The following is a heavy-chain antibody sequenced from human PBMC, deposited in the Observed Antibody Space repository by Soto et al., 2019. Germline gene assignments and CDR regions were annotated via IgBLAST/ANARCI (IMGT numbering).Heavy chain of an antibody. J-gene: IGHJ4*02. D-gene: IGHD2-21*02. CDR3: ATERNPSGGNSLGYFDY. CDR1: GFTFSSYA. Sequence: EVQLLESGGGLVQPGGSLRLSCAASGFTFSSYAMSWVRQAPGKGLEWVSVISDSGGSTYYADSVKGRFTISRDNSKNTLYLQMNSLRDEDTAVYFCATERNPSGGNSLGYFDYWGQGTLVTVSS. CDR2: ISDSGGST. V-gene: IGHV3-23*01.